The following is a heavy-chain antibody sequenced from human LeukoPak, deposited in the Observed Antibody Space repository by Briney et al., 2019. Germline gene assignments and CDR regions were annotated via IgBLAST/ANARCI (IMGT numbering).Heavy chain of an antibody. CDR1: GFIFSNAW. D-gene: IGHD6-13*01. Sequence: SGGSLRLSCAASGFIFSNAWMSWVRQAPGKGLEWVGRIKSKSAGGTTDYAAPMKGRLTISRDDSKNTLYLQMNSLRAEDTAVYYCAKGIAAAGTRGESFDYWGQGTLVTVSS. CDR3: AKGIAAAGTRGESFDY. CDR2: IKSKSAGGTT. V-gene: IGHV3-15*01. J-gene: IGHJ4*02.